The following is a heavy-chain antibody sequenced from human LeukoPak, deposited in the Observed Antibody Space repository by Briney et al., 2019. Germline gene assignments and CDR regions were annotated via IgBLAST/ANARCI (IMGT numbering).Heavy chain of an antibody. V-gene: IGHV3-53*01. CDR1: GFTVSSNY. D-gene: IGHD3-10*01. CDR2: IYSGGST. CDR3: ARDSVAHGSEIYYYYGMDV. Sequence: PGGSLRLSCAAPGFTVSSNYMSWVRQAPGKGLEWVSVIYSGGSTYYADSVKGRFTISRDNSKNTLYLQMNSLRAEDTAVYYCARDSVAHGSEIYYYYGMDVWGQGTTVTVSS. J-gene: IGHJ6*02.